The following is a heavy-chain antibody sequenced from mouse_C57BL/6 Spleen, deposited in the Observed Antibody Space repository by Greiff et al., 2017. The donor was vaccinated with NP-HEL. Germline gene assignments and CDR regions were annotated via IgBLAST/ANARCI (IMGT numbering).Heavy chain of an antibody. J-gene: IGHJ2*01. CDR2: INPNNGGT. V-gene: IGHV1-26*01. D-gene: IGHD2-9*01. CDR3: APSMVRDYFDY. Sequence: VQLQQSGPELVKPGASVKISCKASGYTFTDYYMNWVKQSHGKSLEWIGDINPNNGGTSYNQKFKGKATLTVDKSSSTAYMELRSLTSEDSAVYYCAPSMVRDYFDYWGQGTTLTVSS. CDR1: GYTFTDYY.